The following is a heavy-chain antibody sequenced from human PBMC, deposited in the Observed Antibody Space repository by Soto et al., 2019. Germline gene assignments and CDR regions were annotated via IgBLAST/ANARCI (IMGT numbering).Heavy chain of an antibody. D-gene: IGHD1-7*01. Sequence: SETLSLTCTFSVGSISIYYWSWIRQPPGKGLEWIGYIYYSGSTNYNPSLKSRVTISVDTSKNQFSLNLSSVTAADTAVYYCASAPNYDYYFDYWGQGTLVTVSS. CDR1: VGSISIYY. J-gene: IGHJ4*02. CDR3: ASAPNYDYYFDY. CDR2: IYYSGST. V-gene: IGHV4-59*01.